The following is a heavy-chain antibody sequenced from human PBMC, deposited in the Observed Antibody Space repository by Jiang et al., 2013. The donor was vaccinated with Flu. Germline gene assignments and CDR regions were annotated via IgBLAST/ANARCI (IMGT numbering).Heavy chain of an antibody. CDR3: ARVSTSHYYGMDV. CDR1: ISSGSYY. V-gene: IGHV4-61*02. Sequence: ISSGSYYWSWIRQPAGKGLEWIGVSIPSGSTNYNPSLKSRVTISVDTSKNQFSLKLSSVTAADTAVYYCARVSTSHYYGMDVWGQGTTVTVSS. CDR2: SIPSGST. J-gene: IGHJ6*02. D-gene: IGHD5/OR15-5a*01.